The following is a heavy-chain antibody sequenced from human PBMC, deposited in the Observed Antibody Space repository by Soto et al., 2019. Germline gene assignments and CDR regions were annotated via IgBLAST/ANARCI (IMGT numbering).Heavy chain of an antibody. Sequence: SAKVSCKGSGYHFTSYDINWVRQATGQGLEWMGWMNPNSGNTGYAQKLTGRVTMTRNTSISTAYMELSSLRSEDTAVYYCASGPEGYGTNDVCYSPSRYYYYGMEVWG. CDR2: MNPNSGNT. CDR1: GYHFTSYD. D-gene: IGHD2-8*01. V-gene: IGHV1-8*01. J-gene: IGHJ6*02. CDR3: ASGPEGYGTNDVCYSPSRYYYYGMEV.